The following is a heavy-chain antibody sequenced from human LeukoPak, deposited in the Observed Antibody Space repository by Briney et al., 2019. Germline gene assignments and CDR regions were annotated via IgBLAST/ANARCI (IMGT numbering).Heavy chain of an antibody. D-gene: IGHD2-8*01. J-gene: IGHJ6*02. CDR2: FDPKDRES. CDR1: GHSLTKLS. CDR3: AVRFVWHGFDV. Sequence: GASVKVSCKVAGHSLTKLSLHWVRPAPGKGLEWMVGFDPKDRESIYAQKFEARVTLTEDTSTDTAYMELSSLRPDDTALYYCAVRFVWHGFDVWGQGTTVTVSS. V-gene: IGHV1-24*01.